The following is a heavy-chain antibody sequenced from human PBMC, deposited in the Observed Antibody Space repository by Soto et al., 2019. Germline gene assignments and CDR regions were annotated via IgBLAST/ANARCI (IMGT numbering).Heavy chain of an antibody. J-gene: IGHJ6*03. CDR1: GGSISSYY. CDR3: ARGNPSTGYSSSLYYYYYMDV. V-gene: IGHV4-59*08. D-gene: IGHD6-13*01. CDR2: IYYSGST. Sequence: SETLSLTCTVSGGSISSYYWSWIRQPPGKGLEWIGYIYYSGSTNYNPSLKSRVTISVDTSKNQFSLKLSSVTAADTAVYYCARGNPSTGYSSSLYYYYYMDVWGKGTTVTVSS.